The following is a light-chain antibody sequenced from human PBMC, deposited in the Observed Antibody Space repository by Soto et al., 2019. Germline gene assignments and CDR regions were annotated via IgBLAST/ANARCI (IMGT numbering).Light chain of an antibody. V-gene: IGKV4-1*01. CDR1: QTVLYSSNNNNY. J-gene: IGKJ4*01. CDR2: WAS. CDR3: QHYVTAPVS. Sequence: DIVMTQSPDSLAVSLGERATINCKSSQTVLYSSNNNNYLAWYQQKPRQPPKLLIYWASTRESGVPDRFSGRGSGTDFTLTISRLQAEDVAVYYCQHYVTAPVSFGGGTKVEIK.